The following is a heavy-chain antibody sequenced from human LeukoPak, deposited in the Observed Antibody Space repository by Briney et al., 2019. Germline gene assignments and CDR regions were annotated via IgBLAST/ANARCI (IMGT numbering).Heavy chain of an antibody. J-gene: IGHJ6*04. CDR1: GFTFSSYE. CDR3: TRDRPGDV. V-gene: IGHV3-64*01. Sequence: GGSLRLSCAASGFTFSSYEMHWVRQAPGKGLEYVSAISSNGDSTYYANFVKGRFIISRDNSKNTLYLQMGSLRPEDMAVYYCTRDRPGDVWGEGTTVTVSS. CDR2: ISSNGDST.